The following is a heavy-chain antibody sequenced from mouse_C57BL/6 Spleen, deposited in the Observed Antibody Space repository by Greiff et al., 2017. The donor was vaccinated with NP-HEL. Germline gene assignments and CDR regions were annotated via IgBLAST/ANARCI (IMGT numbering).Heavy chain of an antibody. J-gene: IGHJ2*01. V-gene: IGHV1-26*01. CDR1: GYTFTDYY. CDR3: ARSYDYEGYFDY. D-gene: IGHD1-1*01. Sequence: EVQLQQSGPELVKPGASVKISCKASGYTFTDYYMNWVKQSHGKSLEWIGDINPNNGGTSYNQKFKGKATLTVDKSSSTAYMELRSLTSEDSAVYYGARSYDYEGYFDYWGQGTTLTVSS. CDR2: INPNNGGT.